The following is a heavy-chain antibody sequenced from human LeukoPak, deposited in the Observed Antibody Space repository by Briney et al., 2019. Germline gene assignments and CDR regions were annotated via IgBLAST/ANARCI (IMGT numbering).Heavy chain of an antibody. Sequence: SQTLSLTCAVSGGSIRSGGYSWSWIRQPPGKGLEWIGSIYYSVSTYYNPSLKSRVTISIDPSKNQFSLKLSSVTAADTAVYYCARTDYSDYRHMFDYWGQGTLVTVSS. CDR1: GGSIRSGGYS. V-gene: IGHV4-30-4*07. D-gene: IGHD4-11*01. J-gene: IGHJ4*02. CDR3: ARTDYSDYRHMFDY. CDR2: IYYSVST.